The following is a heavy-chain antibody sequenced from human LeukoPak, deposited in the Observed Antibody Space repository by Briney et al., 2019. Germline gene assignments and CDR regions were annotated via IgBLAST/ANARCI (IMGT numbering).Heavy chain of an antibody. J-gene: IGHJ5*02. CDR3: AREGTANSSSWYWFDP. Sequence: PSETLSLTCTVSGGSVSSGTYYWSWIRQPPGEGLEWIGYIYYSGSTNYNPSLKSRVTISVDTSKNQFSLKLSSVTAADTAVYYCAREGTANSSSWYWFDPWGQGTLVTVSS. CDR1: GGSVSSGTYY. V-gene: IGHV4-61*01. D-gene: IGHD6-13*01. CDR2: IYYSGST.